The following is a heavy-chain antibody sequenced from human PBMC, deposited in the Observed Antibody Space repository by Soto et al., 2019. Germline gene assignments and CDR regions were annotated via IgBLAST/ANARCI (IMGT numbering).Heavy chain of an antibody. D-gene: IGHD3-10*01. J-gene: IGHJ4*02. Sequence: QVQLVESGGGVVQPGRSLRLSCVATGFTFSSYAMNWVRQAPGKGLEWVAVISHDGSSQYYTDSVKGRFTISRDTSKNTLYVHMTTLRGEETAVYYCARDYGSALDYWGQGTLVTVSS. CDR3: ARDYGSALDY. CDR1: GFTFSSYA. CDR2: ISHDGSSQ. V-gene: IGHV3-30-3*01.